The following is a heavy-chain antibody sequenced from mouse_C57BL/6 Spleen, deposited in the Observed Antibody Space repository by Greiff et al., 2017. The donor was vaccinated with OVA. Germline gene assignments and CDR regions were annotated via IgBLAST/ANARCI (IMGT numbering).Heavy chain of an antibody. CDR2: INPNYGTT. CDR1: GYSFTDSN. Sequence: EVQLQQSGPELVKPGASVKISCKASGYSFTDSNMNWVKQSNGKSLEWIGVINPNYGTTSYNQKFKGQATLTVAQSSSTAYMQLNSLTSEDAAVYYCARWDYGNYVGAYWGQGTLVTVSA. J-gene: IGHJ3*01. D-gene: IGHD2-1*01. CDR3: ARWDYGNYVGAY. V-gene: IGHV1-39*01.